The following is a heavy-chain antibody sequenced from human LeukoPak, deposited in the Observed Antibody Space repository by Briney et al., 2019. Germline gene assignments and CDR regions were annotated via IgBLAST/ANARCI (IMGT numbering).Heavy chain of an antibody. V-gene: IGHV5-10-1*01. CDR3: ARTGGVRGYLLPRLTPARESIPMDV. CDR1: GYNFTSSW. Sequence: GESLKISRKGSGYNFTSSWINWVRQMPGKGLEWMGRIDPGDSYTNYNPSFQGHVTISADKSISTAYLQWSRLKASDTAMYYCARTGGVRGYLLPRLTPARESIPMDVWGKGTTVTVSS. D-gene: IGHD2-21*01. J-gene: IGHJ6*04. CDR2: IDPGDSYT.